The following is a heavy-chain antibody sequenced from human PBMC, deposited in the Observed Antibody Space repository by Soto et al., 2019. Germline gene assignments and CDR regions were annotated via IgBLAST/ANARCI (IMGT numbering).Heavy chain of an antibody. CDR3: ARDKSYNYYDSSGYYYSYYGMDV. D-gene: IGHD3-22*01. CDR2: IIPIFGTA. V-gene: IGHV1-69*13. CDR1: GGTFSSYA. Sequence: ASVKVSCKASGGTFSSYAISWVRQAPGQGLEWMGGIIPIFGTANYAQKFQGRVTITADESTSTAYMELSSLRSGDTAVYYCARDKSYNYYDSSGYYYSYYGMDVWGQGTTVTVSS. J-gene: IGHJ6*02.